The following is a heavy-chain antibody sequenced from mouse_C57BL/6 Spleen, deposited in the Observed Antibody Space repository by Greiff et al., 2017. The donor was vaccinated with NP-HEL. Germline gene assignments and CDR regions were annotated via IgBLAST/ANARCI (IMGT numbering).Heavy chain of an antibody. V-gene: IGHV5-16*01. CDR2: INYDGSST. CDR3: ARDTWDYAMDY. CDR1: GFTFSDYY. J-gene: IGHJ4*01. D-gene: IGHD4-1*01. Sequence: EVKLMESEGGLVQPGSSMKLSCTASGFTFSDYYMAWVRQVPEKGLEWVANINYDGSSTYYLDSLKSRFIISRDNAKNILYLQMSSLKSEDTATYYCARDTWDYAMDYWGQGTSVTVSS.